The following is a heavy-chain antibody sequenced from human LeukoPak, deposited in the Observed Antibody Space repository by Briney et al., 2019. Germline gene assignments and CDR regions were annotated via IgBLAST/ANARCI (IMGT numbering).Heavy chain of an antibody. CDR3: ARDLREVGDFWSGYHMWFDP. CDR1: GGSISSSSYY. V-gene: IGHV4-39*07. D-gene: IGHD3-3*01. CDR2: IYYSGST. J-gene: IGHJ5*02. Sequence: SETLSLTCTVSGGSISSSSYYCGWIRQPPGKGLEWIGSIYYSGSTYYNPSLKSRVTISVDTSKNQFSLKLSSVTAADTAVYYCARDLREVGDFWSGYHMWFDPWGQGTLVTVSS.